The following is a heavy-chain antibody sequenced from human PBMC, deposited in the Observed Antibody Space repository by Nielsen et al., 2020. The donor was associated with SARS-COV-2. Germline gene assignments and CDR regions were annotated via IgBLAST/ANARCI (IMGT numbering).Heavy chain of an antibody. D-gene: IGHD4-23*01. CDR2: IIPILGIA. V-gene: IGHV1-69*04. Sequence: SVKVSCKASGGTFSSYAISWVRQAPGQGLEWMGRIIPILGIANYAQKFQGRVTMTTDTSTGTAYMELRSLKSDDTAVYYCAKDRWAANDVFDIWGQGTMVTVSS. J-gene: IGHJ3*02. CDR1: GGTFSSYA. CDR3: AKDRWAANDVFDI.